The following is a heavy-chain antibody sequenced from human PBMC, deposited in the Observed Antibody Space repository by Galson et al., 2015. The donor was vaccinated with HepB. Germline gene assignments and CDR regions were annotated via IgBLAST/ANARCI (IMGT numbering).Heavy chain of an antibody. J-gene: IGHJ3*02. D-gene: IGHD6-13*01. CDR2: MNPNSGNT. V-gene: IGHV1-8*01. CDR1: GYTFTSYD. CDR3: ARGPSSWRSWVPPFRDAFDI. Sequence: SLKLSCQASGYTFTSYDINWVRPATGQGLEWMGWMNPNSGNTGYAQKFQGRVTMTRNTSISTAYMELSSLRSEDPAVYYCARGPSSWRSWVPPFRDAFDIWGQGTMVTVSS.